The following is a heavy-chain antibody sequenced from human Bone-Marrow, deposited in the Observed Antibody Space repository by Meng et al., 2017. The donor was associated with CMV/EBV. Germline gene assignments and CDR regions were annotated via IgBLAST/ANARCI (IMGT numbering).Heavy chain of an antibody. V-gene: IGHV3-NL1*01. Sequence: GGSLRLSCAASGFTFSSYGMHWVRQAPGKGLEWVSVIYSGGSTYYADSVKGRFTISRDNSKNTLYLQMNSLRAEDTAVYYCARGSTTPRRLIAARALDYWGQGTLVTVSS. D-gene: IGHD6-6*01. CDR2: IYSGGST. CDR1: GFTFSSYG. CDR3: ARGSTTPRRLIAARALDY. J-gene: IGHJ4*02.